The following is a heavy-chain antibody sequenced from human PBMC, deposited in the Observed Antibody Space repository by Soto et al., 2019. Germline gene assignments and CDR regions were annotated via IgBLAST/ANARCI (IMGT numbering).Heavy chain of an antibody. V-gene: IGHV1-18*01. CDR3: ARDSSNSGHDCYFDY. CDR2: ISAYNGNT. Sequence: ASVKVSCKASGYTFTSYGISWVRQAPGQGLEWMGWISAYNGNTNYAQKLQGRVTVTTDTSTSTAYMELRSLRSDDTAVYYCARDSSNSGHDCYFDYWGQGTLVTVSS. CDR1: GYTFTSYG. J-gene: IGHJ4*02. D-gene: IGHD5-12*01.